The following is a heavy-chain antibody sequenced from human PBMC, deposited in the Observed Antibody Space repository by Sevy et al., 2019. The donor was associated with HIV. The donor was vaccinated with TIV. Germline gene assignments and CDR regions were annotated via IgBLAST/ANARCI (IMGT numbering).Heavy chain of an antibody. V-gene: IGHV3-33*08. Sequence: GGSLRLSCAASGFTFSSYVMHWVRQAPGKGLEWVALRWYDGTIKYYADSVKGGFTIFRDNSKDTLFLQMNSLTPEDTAVYYCARGGGYCGGDCYSIDYWGQGALVTVSS. CDR1: GFTFSSYV. CDR2: RWYDGTIK. CDR3: ARGGGYCGGDCYSIDY. D-gene: IGHD2-21*02. J-gene: IGHJ4*02.